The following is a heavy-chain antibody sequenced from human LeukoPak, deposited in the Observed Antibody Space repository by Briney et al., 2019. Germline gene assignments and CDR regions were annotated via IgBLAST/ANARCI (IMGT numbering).Heavy chain of an antibody. CDR3: ARGPWINSGYPSYYCDY. D-gene: IGHD5-12*01. V-gene: IGHV1-46*01. CDR2: INPTGGST. CDR1: GYTFTSYY. J-gene: IGHJ4*02. Sequence: ASVKVSCKASGYTFTSYYMHWVRQAPGEGLEWMGIINPTGGSTSYAQKFQGRVTVARDMSTSTVYMEVSGLTFEDTAVYYCARGPWINSGYPSYYCDYWGQGTLVTVSS.